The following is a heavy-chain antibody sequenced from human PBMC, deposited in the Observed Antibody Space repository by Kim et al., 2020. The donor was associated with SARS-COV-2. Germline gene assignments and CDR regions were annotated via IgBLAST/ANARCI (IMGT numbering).Heavy chain of an antibody. V-gene: IGHV3-23*01. Sequence: GGSLRLSCAASGFTFSSYAMSWVRQAPGKGLEWVSTISSCGGSTYYADSVKGRFTISRDNSKNTLYLQMNSLRAEDTAVYYCAKDRHYYGSGSYYKDGMDVWGQGTTVTVSS. CDR2: ISSCGGST. J-gene: IGHJ6*02. CDR1: GFTFSSYA. CDR3: AKDRHYYGSGSYYKDGMDV. D-gene: IGHD3-10*01.